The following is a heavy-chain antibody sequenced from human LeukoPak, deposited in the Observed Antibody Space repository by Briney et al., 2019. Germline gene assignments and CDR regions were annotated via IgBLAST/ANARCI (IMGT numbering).Heavy chain of an antibody. CDR1: GFTFSSYE. D-gene: IGHD6-13*01. J-gene: IGHJ4*02. CDR3: ARNELLVRGRGFDY. CDR2: ISSSGSTI. V-gene: IGHV3-48*03. Sequence: GGSLRLSCAASGFTFSSYEMNWVRQAPAKGLEWVAYISSSGSTIYYADSVKGRFTITRDNAKNSLYLQMHSLRAEATAVYYCARNELLVRGRGFDYWGQGTLVTVSS.